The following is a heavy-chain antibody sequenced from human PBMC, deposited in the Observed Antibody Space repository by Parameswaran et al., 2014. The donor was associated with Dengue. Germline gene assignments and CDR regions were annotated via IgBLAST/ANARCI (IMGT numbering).Heavy chain of an antibody. Sequence: WVRQAPGQGLEWMGGFDPEDGETIYAQKFQGRVTMTEDTSTDTAYMELSSLRSEDTAVYYCATDRAGYSSGWPTDYWGQGTLVTVSS. V-gene: IGHV1-24*01. CDR3: ATDRAGYSSGWPTDY. D-gene: IGHD6-19*01. CDR2: FDPEDGET. J-gene: IGHJ4*02.